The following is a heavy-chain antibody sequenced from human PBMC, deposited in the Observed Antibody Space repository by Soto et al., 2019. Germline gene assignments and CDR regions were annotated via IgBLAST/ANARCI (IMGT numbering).Heavy chain of an antibody. CDR3: ARGVRGEYYYYGMDV. CDR2: IIPIFGTA. CDR1: GGTFSSYA. V-gene: IGHV1-69*13. Sequence: GASVKVSCKASGGTFSSYAISWVRQAPGQGLEWMGGIIPIFGTANYAQKFQGRVTITADESTSTAYMELSSLRSEDTAVYYCARGVRGEYYYYGMDVWGQGTTVTVSS. D-gene: IGHD3-10*01. J-gene: IGHJ6*02.